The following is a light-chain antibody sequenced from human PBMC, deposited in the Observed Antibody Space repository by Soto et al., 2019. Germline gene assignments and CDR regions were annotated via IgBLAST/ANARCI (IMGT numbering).Light chain of an antibody. CDR3: GTWDNSLSAGV. V-gene: IGLV1-51*01. CDR2: DNN. CDR1: SSNIGNNY. Sequence: QSVLTQPPSVSAAPGQKVTISCSGSSSNIGNNYVSWYQHLPGTAPKVLIYDNNNRPSGIPDRFSGSKSGTSATLGITGLQTGDEADYYCGTWDNSLSAGVFGGGTQLTVL. J-gene: IGLJ3*02.